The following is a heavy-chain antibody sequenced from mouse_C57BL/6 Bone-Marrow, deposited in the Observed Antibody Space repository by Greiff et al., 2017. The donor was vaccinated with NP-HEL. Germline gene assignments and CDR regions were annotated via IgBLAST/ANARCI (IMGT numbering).Heavy chain of an antibody. CDR1: GFTFSSYA. Sequence: EVKLQESGRGLVKPGGSLKLSCAASGFTFSSYAMSWVRQTPEKRLEWVATISDGGSYTYYPDNVKGRFTISRDNAKNNLYLQMSHLKSEDTAMYYCARDWYGNYEAWFAYWGQGTLVTVSA. D-gene: IGHD2-10*02. J-gene: IGHJ3*01. V-gene: IGHV5-4*01. CDR3: ARDWYGNYEAWFAY. CDR2: ISDGGSYT.